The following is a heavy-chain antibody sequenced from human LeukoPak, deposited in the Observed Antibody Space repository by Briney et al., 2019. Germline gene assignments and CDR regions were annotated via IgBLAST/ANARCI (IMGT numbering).Heavy chain of an antibody. Sequence: SQTLSLTCAVSGGSITGGRYSWSWIRQPPGKGLEWIGYLYLGGSTHYNPSLRTRVTISLDRYKNQLSLNLTSVTAADTAVYYCARASDYGAPRDAFDIWGQGTTVTVSS. CDR1: GGSITGGRYS. J-gene: IGHJ3*02. CDR2: LYLGGST. D-gene: IGHD4-17*01. V-gene: IGHV4-30-2*01. CDR3: ARASDYGAPRDAFDI.